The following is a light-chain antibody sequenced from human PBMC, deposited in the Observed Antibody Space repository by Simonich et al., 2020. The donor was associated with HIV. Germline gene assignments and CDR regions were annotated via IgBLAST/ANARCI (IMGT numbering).Light chain of an antibody. CDR3: QQYGSSLWT. CDR1: QSVSSN. CDR2: GAS. Sequence: EIVMTQSPATLSVSPGERATLSCRASQSVSSNLAWYQQKPGQAPRLLIYGASSRATGIPDRFSGSGSGTDFTLTISRLEPEDFAVYYCQQYGSSLWTFVQGTKVEIK. V-gene: IGKV3-20*01. J-gene: IGKJ1*01.